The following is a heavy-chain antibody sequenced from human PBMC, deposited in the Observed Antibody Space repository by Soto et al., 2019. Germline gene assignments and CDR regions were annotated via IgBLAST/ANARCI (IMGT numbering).Heavy chain of an antibody. CDR2: IYPGVSDS. J-gene: IGHJ4*02. D-gene: IGHD3-10*01. V-gene: IGHV5-51*01. CDR1: GYSFTNYW. CDR3: GGHVIAALDN. Sequence: PVESLKISCKASGYSFTNYWIGLVRQVPGKALEWVGVIYPGVSDSRYSPSFQGQVTIPVDKSINTAYLQWRTLKSSDTAMYCCGGHVIAALDNWGGGXV.